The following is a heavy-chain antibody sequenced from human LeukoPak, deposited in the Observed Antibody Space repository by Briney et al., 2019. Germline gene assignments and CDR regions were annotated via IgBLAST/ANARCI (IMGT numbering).Heavy chain of an antibody. CDR1: GFTFSSYA. CDR3: AIDSSPIYALWFGESYYFDY. Sequence: GGSLRLSCAASGFTFSSYAMSWVRQAPGKGLEWVSAISGSGGSTYYADSVKGRFTISRDNSKNTLYLQMNSLRAEDTAVYYCAIDSSPIYALWFGESYYFDYWGQGTLVTVSS. CDR2: ISGSGGST. V-gene: IGHV3-23*01. D-gene: IGHD3-10*01. J-gene: IGHJ4*02.